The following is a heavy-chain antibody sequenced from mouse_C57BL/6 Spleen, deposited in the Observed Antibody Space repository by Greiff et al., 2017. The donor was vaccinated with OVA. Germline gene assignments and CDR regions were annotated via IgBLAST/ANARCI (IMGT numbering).Heavy chain of an antibody. Sequence: QVTLKESGPGILQPSQTLSLTCSFSGFSLSTSNMGIGWISQPSGKGLEGLAHIWWNDDKSYNPSLESRITISKDTSNNQVFLKITGVDTADTATYYCAQIAYSYDSYWYFDVWGTGTTVTVSS. J-gene: IGHJ1*03. CDR2: IWWNDDK. D-gene: IGHD2-12*01. CDR3: AQIAYSYDSYWYFDV. CDR1: GFSLSTSNMG. V-gene: IGHV8-5*01.